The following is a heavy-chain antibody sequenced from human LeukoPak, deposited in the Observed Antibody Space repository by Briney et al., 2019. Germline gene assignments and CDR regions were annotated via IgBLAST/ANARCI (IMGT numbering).Heavy chain of an antibody. V-gene: IGHV3-7*01. CDR3: ARPYYYSTGSLPY. D-gene: IGHD3-10*01. J-gene: IGHJ4*02. CDR1: GFTFSSYG. CDR2: IKKDGSEK. Sequence: PGGSLRLSCAASGFTFSSYGMHWVRQAPGKGLEWVASIKKDGSEKEYVDSVKGRFTISRDNAKNSLYLQMNSLRAEDTAVYYCARPYYYSTGSLPYWGQGTLVTVSS.